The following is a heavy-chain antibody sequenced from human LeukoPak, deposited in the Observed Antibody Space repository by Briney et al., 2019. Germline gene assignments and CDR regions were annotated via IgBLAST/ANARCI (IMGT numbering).Heavy chain of an antibody. CDR1: GFTFSSYA. CDR2: ISGSGGST. CDR3: AREGPSDRWILLALYYYYGMDV. J-gene: IGHJ6*02. Sequence: PGGSLRLSCAASGFTFSSYAMSWVRQAPGKGLEWVSAISGSGGSTYYADSVKGRFTISRDNSKNTLYLQMNSLRAEDTAVYYCAREGPSDRWILLALYYYYGMDVWGQGTTVTVSS. D-gene: IGHD5-18*01. V-gene: IGHV3-23*01.